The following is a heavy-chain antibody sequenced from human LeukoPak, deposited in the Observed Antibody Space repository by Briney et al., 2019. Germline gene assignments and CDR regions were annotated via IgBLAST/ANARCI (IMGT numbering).Heavy chain of an antibody. CDR1: GYTFTSNP. CDR2: FNVGNGNT. J-gene: IGHJ4*02. V-gene: IGHV1-3*01. CDR3: ARDPDY. Sequence: ASVKVSCKASGYTFTSNPMYWVRQAPGQRLEWMGWFNVGNGNTKYSQNLQDRVTITRDTSASTAYMELSSLRSEDTAVYYCARDPDYWGQGTLVTVSS.